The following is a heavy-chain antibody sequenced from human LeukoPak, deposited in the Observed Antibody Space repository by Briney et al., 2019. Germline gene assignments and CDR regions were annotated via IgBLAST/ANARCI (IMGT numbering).Heavy chain of an antibody. D-gene: IGHD7-27*01. CDR2: INHSGST. CDR1: GGSISSGGYY. V-gene: IGHV4-39*07. J-gene: IGHJ4*02. Sequence: SETLSLTCTVSGGSISSGGYYWSWIRQPPGKGLEWIGEINHSGSTNYNPSLKSRVTISVDTSKNQFSLKLSSVTAADTAVYYCARYSLTGDGPGLDYWGQGTLVTVSS. CDR3: ARYSLTGDGPGLDY.